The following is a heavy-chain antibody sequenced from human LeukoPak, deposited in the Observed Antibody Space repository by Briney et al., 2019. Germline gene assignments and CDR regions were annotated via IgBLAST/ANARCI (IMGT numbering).Heavy chain of an antibody. CDR1: GGSISNYY. V-gene: IGHV4-59*01. J-gene: IGHJ4*02. CDR3: ARGRRELDY. CDR2: IYYSGST. Sequence: SETLSLTCTVSGGSISNYYWSWIRQPPGKGLEWIGYIYYSGSTNYNPSLKSRVTISVDTSKNQFSLKLSSVTAADTAVYYCARGRRELDYWGQGTLVTVSS.